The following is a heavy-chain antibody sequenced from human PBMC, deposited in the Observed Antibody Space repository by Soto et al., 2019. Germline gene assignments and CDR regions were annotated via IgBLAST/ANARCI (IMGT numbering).Heavy chain of an antibody. CDR1: GFTFSSYA. CDR3: AKDRAVRGYGGREGGMDV. V-gene: IGHV3-23*01. D-gene: IGHD3-10*01. J-gene: IGHJ6*02. CDR2: ISGIDGST. Sequence: PGGSLRLSCAASGFTFSSYAMSWVRQAPGKGLEWVSAISGIDGSTYFGDSVKGRFTLSRDNSKNTLYLQMNSLRAEDTAVYYCAKDRAVRGYGGREGGMDVWGQGTTVTVSS.